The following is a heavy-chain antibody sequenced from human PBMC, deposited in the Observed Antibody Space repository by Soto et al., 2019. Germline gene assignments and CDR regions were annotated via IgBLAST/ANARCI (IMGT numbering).Heavy chain of an antibody. Sequence: PSETLSLTCTVSGISVSTSDYYWGWVRQPPGKGLDWIGNIYYSGSTFYNPSLRSRVTLSVGTSKNQFSLRLNSVTVADTAVYFCAGFVVPASRNSDFDYWGQGTPVTVSS. CDR3: AGFVVPASRNSDFDY. CDR1: GISVSTSDYY. J-gene: IGHJ4*02. CDR2: IYYSGST. V-gene: IGHV4-39*01. D-gene: IGHD2-15*01.